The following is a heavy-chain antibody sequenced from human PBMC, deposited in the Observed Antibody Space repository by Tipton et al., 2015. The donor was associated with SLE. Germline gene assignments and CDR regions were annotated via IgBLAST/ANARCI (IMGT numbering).Heavy chain of an antibody. CDR3: AREGAGGGNYFDY. J-gene: IGHJ4*02. CDR2: IYYSGGT. CDR1: GGSISSYY. D-gene: IGHD3-16*01. V-gene: IGHV4-59*12. Sequence: TLSLTCTVSGGSISSYYWSWIRQPPGKGLEWIGYIYYSGGTNYHPPLKSRATILVDTSKNQFSLKLSSVTAADTAVYYCAREGAGGGNYFDYWGQGTLVTVSS.